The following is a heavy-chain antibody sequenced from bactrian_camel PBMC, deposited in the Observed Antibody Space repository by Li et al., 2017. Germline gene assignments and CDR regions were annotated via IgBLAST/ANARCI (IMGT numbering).Heavy chain of an antibody. D-gene: IGHD7*01. Sequence: VQLVESGGGSMQAGGSLKLSCAASAYLYGHCMDWFRAAEGKDREVIAAIDSDGSTSYADSVKGRFTISRDRSKNMLYLQMNSLKTEDTAMYYCVASLSFWRDLDALQVPPSDFGYWGQGTQVTVS. V-gene: IGHV3S53*01. J-gene: IGHJ6*01. CDR1: AYLYGHC. CDR3: VASLSFWRDLDALQVPPSDFGY. CDR2: IDSDGST.